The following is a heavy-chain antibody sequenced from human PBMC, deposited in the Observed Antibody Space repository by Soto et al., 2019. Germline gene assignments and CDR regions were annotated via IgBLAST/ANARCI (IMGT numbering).Heavy chain of an antibody. D-gene: IGHD2-2*02. J-gene: IGHJ5*01. CDR2: IYASGST. CDR3: AREGRYQRLYWKWIDS. V-gene: IGHV4-4*07. CDR1: GGSMSGYY. Sequence: PSETLSLTCTVSGGSMSGYYWTWIRQSAGKGLEWIGRIYASGSTNSNPSLRSRVTMSLDTSKNQFSLKMNSVTAADTAVYYCAREGRYQRLYWKWIDSWAREPGSPSPQ.